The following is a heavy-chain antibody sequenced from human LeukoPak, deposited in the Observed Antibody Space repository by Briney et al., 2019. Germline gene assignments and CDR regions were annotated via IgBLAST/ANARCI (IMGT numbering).Heavy chain of an antibody. V-gene: IGHV4-61*02. CDR1: GGSISSGSYY. J-gene: IGHJ4*02. D-gene: IGHD3-3*01. CDR3: AREIFGVVSPFDY. Sequence: SETLSLTCTVSGGSISSGSYYWSWIRQPAGKGLEWIGRIYTSGSTNYNPSLKSRVTISVDTSKNQFSLKLSSVTAADTAVYYCAREIFGVVSPFDYWGQGTLVTVSS. CDR2: IYTSGST.